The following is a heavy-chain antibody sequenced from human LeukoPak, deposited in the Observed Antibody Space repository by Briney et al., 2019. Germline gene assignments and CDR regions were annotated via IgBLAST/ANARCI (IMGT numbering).Heavy chain of an antibody. CDR2: IYYSGST. Sequence: SETLSLTCVVSGGSISSTSYYWGWIRQPPGKGLEWIGSIYYSGSTYYNPSLKSRVTISVDTSKNQFSLKLSSVTAADTAVYYCARLRGGYSYGWNYYYYMDVWGKGTTVTISS. V-gene: IGHV4-39*01. CDR3: ARLRGGYSYGWNYYYYMDV. J-gene: IGHJ6*03. CDR1: GGSISSTSYY. D-gene: IGHD5-18*01.